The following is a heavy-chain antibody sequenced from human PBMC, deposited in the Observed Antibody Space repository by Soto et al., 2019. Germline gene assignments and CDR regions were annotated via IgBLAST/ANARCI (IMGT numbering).Heavy chain of an antibody. CDR3: AESYDRSGSYYHYVQH. CDR2: ISGSGVYT. V-gene: IGHV3-23*01. D-gene: IGHD3-22*01. Sequence: PGWSLRLSCAASGFIFSSYVMTWVRQAPGKGLEWVSAISGSGVYTYYADSVKGRFTISRDNSKNTVYLQMNSLRAEDTAVYYCAESYDRSGSYYHYVQHWGQGTRVTVSS. J-gene: IGHJ1*01. CDR1: GFIFSSYV.